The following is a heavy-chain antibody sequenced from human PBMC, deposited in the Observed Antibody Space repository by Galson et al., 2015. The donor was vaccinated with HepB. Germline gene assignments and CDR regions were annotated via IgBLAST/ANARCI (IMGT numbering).Heavy chain of an antibody. J-gene: IGHJ5*02. CDR1: GYSFTSYW. CDR3: ARRGGKREYYDFWSGYYIANWFDP. CDR2: IGPSDSYT. D-gene: IGHD3-3*01. V-gene: IGHV5-10-1*01. Sequence: QSGAEVKKPGESLRISCKGSGYSFTSYWISWVRQMPGKGLEWMGRIGPSDSYTNYSPSFQGHVTISADKSISTAYLQWSSLKAADTAMYYCARRGGKREYYDFWSGYYIANWFDPWGQGTLVTVSS.